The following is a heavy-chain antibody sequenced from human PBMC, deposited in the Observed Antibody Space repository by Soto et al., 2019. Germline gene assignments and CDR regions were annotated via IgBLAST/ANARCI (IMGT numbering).Heavy chain of an antibody. Sequence: GASVKVSCKASGYTFSSYAMHWVRQAPGQRLEWMGWINSGNGNTKYSQKFQGRVTITRDTSASTAYMELSSLRSEDTAVYYCARFPGGSSSFVDYCGQGTLVTVSS. CDR3: ARFPGGSSSFVDY. CDR1: GYTFSSYA. J-gene: IGHJ4*02. V-gene: IGHV1-3*01. D-gene: IGHD6-6*01. CDR2: INSGNGNT.